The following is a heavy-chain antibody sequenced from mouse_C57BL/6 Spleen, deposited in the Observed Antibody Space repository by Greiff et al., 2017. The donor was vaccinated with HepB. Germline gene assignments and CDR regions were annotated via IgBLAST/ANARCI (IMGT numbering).Heavy chain of an antibody. V-gene: IGHV1-26*01. Sequence: EVQLQQSGPELVKPGASVKISCKASGYTFTDYYMNWVKQSHGKSLEWIGDINPNNGGTSYNQKFKGKATLTVDKSSSTAYMELRSLTSEDSAVYYCARSGGYDGYLYYYAMDYWGQGTSVTVSS. D-gene: IGHD2-3*01. CDR2: INPNNGGT. J-gene: IGHJ4*01. CDR3: ARSGGYDGYLYYYAMDY. CDR1: GYTFTDYY.